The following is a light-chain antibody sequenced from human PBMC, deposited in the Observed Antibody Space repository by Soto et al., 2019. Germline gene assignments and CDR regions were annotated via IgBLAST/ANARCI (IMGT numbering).Light chain of an antibody. CDR2: EVS. CDR1: SSDVGIYNS. J-gene: IGLJ1*01. CDR3: SSYAGTHIV. V-gene: IGLV2-8*01. Sequence: QSALTQPPSASGSPGQSVTISCTGTSSDVGIYNSVSWYQQHPGEAPKLMMYEVSKRPAGVPDRFSGSKSGNTASLTVSGLQAEDEADYYCSSYAGTHIVFGIGTKVTVL.